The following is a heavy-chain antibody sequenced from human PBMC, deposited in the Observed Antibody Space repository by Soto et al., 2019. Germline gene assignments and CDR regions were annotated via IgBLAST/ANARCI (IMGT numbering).Heavy chain of an antibody. CDR3: ARVGDRAMAVSD. Sequence: QVQLQESGPGLVKPSQTLSLTCTVSGGSISSGDYYWSWIRQPPGKGLEWIGYIYYSGSTYYNPSLQSRVTIPVDTSKNQFSLKLSSVTAADTAVYYCARVGDRAMAVSDWGQGTLVTVSS. D-gene: IGHD5-18*01. CDR1: GGSISSGDYY. CDR2: IYYSGST. J-gene: IGHJ4*02. V-gene: IGHV4-30-4*01.